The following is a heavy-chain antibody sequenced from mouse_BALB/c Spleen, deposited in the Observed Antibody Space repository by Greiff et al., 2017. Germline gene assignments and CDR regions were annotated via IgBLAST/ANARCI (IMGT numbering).Heavy chain of an antibody. D-gene: IGHD2-2*01. J-gene: IGHJ2*01. Sequence: EVMLVESGGGLVQPGGSRKLSCAASGFTFSSFGMHWVRQAPEKGLEWVAYISSGSSTIYYPDSVKGRFTISRDNAKNTLYLQMSSLKSEDTAMYYCARQEGGLRRGYFDYWGQGTTLTVSS. V-gene: IGHV5-17*03. CDR2: ISSGSSTI. CDR3: ARQEGGLRRGYFDY. CDR1: GFTFSSFG.